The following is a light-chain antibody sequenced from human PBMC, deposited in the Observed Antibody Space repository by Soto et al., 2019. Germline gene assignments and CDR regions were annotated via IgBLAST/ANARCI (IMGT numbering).Light chain of an antibody. Sequence: QSALTQPASVSGSPGQSITISWTGTSGDVGGYNYVSWYQQHPGKAPKLMIYEVSNRPSGVSNRFSGSKSGNTASLTISGLQAEDEADYYCSSYTGSSTPYVFGTGTKLTVL. CDR1: SGDVGGYNY. V-gene: IGLV2-14*01. CDR3: SSYTGSSTPYV. CDR2: EVS. J-gene: IGLJ1*01.